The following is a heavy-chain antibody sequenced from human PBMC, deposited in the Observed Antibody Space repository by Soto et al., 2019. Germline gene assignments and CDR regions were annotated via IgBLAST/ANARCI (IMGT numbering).Heavy chain of an antibody. CDR3: AKKVSGSHKQGPYF. J-gene: IGHJ4*02. CDR1: GFPFSKYG. V-gene: IGHV3-30*18. D-gene: IGHD3-10*01. CDR2: ISHDGSNE. Sequence: QVQLVESGGGVVQPGRSLRLSCAASGFPFSKYGMHWVRQAPGKGLERVAVISHDGSNEYYLDSVKGRITISRDNYKSTLYIQMDSLRTEDTAVYFCAKKVSGSHKQGPYFWGQGTLVTVSS.